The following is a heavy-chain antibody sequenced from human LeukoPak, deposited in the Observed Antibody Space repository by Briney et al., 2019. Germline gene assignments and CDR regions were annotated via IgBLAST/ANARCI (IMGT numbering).Heavy chain of an antibody. V-gene: IGHV3-74*01. Sequence: GGSLRLSCAASGFTFSSYWMHWVRQAPGKGLVWVSRINSDGSSTSYADSVKGRFTIFRDNAKNSLYLQMNSLRVEDTAVYYCARVGAPGTADYWGQGTLVTVSS. CDR2: INSDGSST. CDR3: ARVGAPGTADY. CDR1: GFTFSSYW. J-gene: IGHJ4*02. D-gene: IGHD6-13*01.